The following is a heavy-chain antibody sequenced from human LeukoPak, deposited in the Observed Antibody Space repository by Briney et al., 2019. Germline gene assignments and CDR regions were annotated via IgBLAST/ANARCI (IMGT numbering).Heavy chain of an antibody. J-gene: IGHJ5*02. CDR3: ARETGDDSSGFYDGFDP. V-gene: IGHV1-46*01. Sequence: ASVKVSCKASGYTFTSYYMHWVRQAPGQGLGGMEILNPSGGSTSYAQKFQGRVTMTRDTSTSTVYMELSSLRSEDTAVYYCARETGDDSSGFYDGFDPWGQGTLVTVSS. D-gene: IGHD6-19*01. CDR2: LNPSGGST. CDR1: GYTFTSYY.